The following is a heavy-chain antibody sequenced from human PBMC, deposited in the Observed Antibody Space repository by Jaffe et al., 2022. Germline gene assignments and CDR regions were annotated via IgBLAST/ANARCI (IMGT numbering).Heavy chain of an antibody. V-gene: IGHV4-39*01. J-gene: IGHJ3*02. CDR2: IYYSGST. Sequence: QLQLQESGPGLVKPSETLSLTCTVSGGSISSSSYYWGWIRQPPGKGLEWIGSIYYSGSTYYNPSLKSRVTISVDTSKNQFSLKLSSVTAADTAVYYCARHNNGGYDYSDAFDIWGQGTMVTVSS. D-gene: IGHD5-12*01. CDR1: GGSISSSSYY. CDR3: ARHNNGGYDYSDAFDI.